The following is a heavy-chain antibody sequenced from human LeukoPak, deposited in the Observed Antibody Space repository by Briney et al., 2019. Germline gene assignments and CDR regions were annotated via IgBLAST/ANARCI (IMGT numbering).Heavy chain of an antibody. V-gene: IGHV3-23*01. Sequence: GGSLRLSCAASGFTFSSYAMSWVRQAPGKGLEWVSAIRGSCGSTYYADSVKGRFTISRDNSKNTLYLQMNSLRAEDTAVYYCAKREVSYDSSGNDSWGQGTLVTVSS. CDR3: AKREVSYDSSGNDS. D-gene: IGHD3-22*01. J-gene: IGHJ4*02. CDR2: IRGSCGST. CDR1: GFTFSSYA.